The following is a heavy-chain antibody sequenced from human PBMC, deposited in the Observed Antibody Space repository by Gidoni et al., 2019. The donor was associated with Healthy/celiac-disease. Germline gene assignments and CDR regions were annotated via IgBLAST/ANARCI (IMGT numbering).Heavy chain of an antibody. CDR2: IYYSGGT. Sequence: QVQLQESGPGLVKPSETLSLTCTVSGGSISSYYWSWIRQPPGKGLEWIGYIYYSGGTNYTPSLKSRVTISVDTSKSQFSLKLSSVTAADTAVYYCARELPRDCSSTSCYPYDAFDIWGQGTMVTVFS. J-gene: IGHJ3*02. CDR3: ARELPRDCSSTSCYPYDAFDI. V-gene: IGHV4-59*01. CDR1: GGSISSYY. D-gene: IGHD2-2*01.